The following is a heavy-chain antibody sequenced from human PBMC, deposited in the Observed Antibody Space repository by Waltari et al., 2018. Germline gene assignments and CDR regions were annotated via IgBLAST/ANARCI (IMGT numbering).Heavy chain of an antibody. CDR2: ITGNSHKT. D-gene: IGHD2-21*02. J-gene: IGHJ4*02. CDR1: GFTFNAFA. CDR3: VRAYCGGDCYSIAFEH. V-gene: IGHV3-23*01. Sequence: EVHLLESGGKLVQPGGSLRLSCTASGFTFNAFAMTWVRQAPGRGLEWVSEITGNSHKTYYADSVRGRFTISRDNARNALFLQLNSLRAEDTAVYYCVRAYCGGDCYSIAFEHWGQGTLVTVSS.